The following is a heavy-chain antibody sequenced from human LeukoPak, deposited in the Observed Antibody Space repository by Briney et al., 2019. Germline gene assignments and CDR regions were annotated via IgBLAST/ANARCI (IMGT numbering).Heavy chain of an antibody. CDR2: IIPILGIA. CDR1: GGTFSSYA. Sequence: AASVKVSCKASGGTFSSYAISWVRQAPGQGLEWMGRIIPILGIANYAQKFQGRVTITADKSTSTAYMELSSLRSEDTAVYYCARDLTSSYCSGGSCYGIAVAAPADYWGQGTLVTVSS. D-gene: IGHD2-15*01. J-gene: IGHJ4*02. V-gene: IGHV1-69*04. CDR3: ARDLTSSYCSGGSCYGIAVAAPADY.